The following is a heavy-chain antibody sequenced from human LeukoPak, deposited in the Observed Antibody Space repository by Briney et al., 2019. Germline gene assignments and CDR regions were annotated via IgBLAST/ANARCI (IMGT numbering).Heavy chain of an antibody. CDR3: ARGDDWSAYYRRSFDY. J-gene: IGHJ4*02. CDR2: INHSGTT. Sequence: SETLSLTCAVYGGSSGGSFSGYYWNWIRQPPGKGLEWIGEINHSGTTNYNPSLKSRVTISVDTSKNQFSLKLNSVTAADTAVYYCARGDDWSAYYRRSFDYWGQGTLVTVSS. V-gene: IGHV4-34*01. CDR1: GGSSGGSFSGYY. D-gene: IGHD3-3*01.